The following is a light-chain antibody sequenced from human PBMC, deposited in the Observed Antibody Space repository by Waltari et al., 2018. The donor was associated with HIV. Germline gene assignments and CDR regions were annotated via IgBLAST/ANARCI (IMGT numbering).Light chain of an antibody. Sequence: SYVLTQPPPVSVAPGQTARMTCGGKNIGRKNLPWYQQTPGQAPALGVYDARYRPSGIPEPFSGSNFGNTATLTITRVEAGDEADYYCQVWESSTDDHQVVFGGGTKLTVL. J-gene: IGLJ2*01. V-gene: IGLV3-21*02. CDR3: QVWESSTDDHQVV. CDR1: NIGRKN. CDR2: DAR.